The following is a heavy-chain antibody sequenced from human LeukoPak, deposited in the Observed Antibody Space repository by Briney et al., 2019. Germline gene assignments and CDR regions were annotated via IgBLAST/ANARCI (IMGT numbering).Heavy chain of an antibody. CDR1: GFTFSNYA. CDR3: ARGGGLDV. J-gene: IGHJ6*02. Sequence: GGSLRLSCAASGFTFSNYAMSWVRQAPGKGLEWVASINHNGNVNYYVDSVKGRFTISRDNAKNSLYLQMSNLRAEDTAVYFCARGGGLDVWGQGATVTVSS. D-gene: IGHD3-16*01. CDR2: INHNGNVN. V-gene: IGHV3-7*03.